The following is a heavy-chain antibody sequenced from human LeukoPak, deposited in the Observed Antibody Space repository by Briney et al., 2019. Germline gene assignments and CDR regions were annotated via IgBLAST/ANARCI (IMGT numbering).Heavy chain of an antibody. D-gene: IGHD3-3*01. CDR1: EFSFSNYW. V-gene: IGHV3-23*01. CDR3: AKGAYHDD. J-gene: IGHJ4*02. Sequence: GGSLRLSCAASEFSFSNYWMTWVRQAPGKGLEWVSTISGNGGDTYYADSVKGRFTISRDNSENTLYLQMNSLRADDTAIYYCAKGAYHDDWGQGTLVTVSS. CDR2: ISGNGGDT.